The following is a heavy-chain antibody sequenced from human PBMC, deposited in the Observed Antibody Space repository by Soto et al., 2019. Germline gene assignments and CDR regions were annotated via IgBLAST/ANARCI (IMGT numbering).Heavy chain of an antibody. CDR2: MNPNSGNT. V-gene: IGHV1-8*01. Sequence: ASVKVSCKASGYTFTSYDINWVRQATGQGLEWMGWMNPNSGNTGYAQKFQGRVTMTRNTSISTAYMGLSSLRSEDTAVYYCARGLYNWNYGFYYYYGMDVWGQGTTVTVSS. CDR1: GYTFTSYD. D-gene: IGHD1-7*01. J-gene: IGHJ6*02. CDR3: ARGLYNWNYGFYYYYGMDV.